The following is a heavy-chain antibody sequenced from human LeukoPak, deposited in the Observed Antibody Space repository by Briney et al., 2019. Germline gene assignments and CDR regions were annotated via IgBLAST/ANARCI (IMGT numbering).Heavy chain of an antibody. J-gene: IGHJ6*02. Sequence: SETLSLTCTVSGGSICSGSYYWSWIRQPAGKGLEWIGRIYTSGSTNYNPSLKSRVTISVDTSKNQFSLKLSSVTAADTAVYYCAREKGWELHNYYYGMDVWGQGTTVTVSS. V-gene: IGHV4-61*02. D-gene: IGHD1-26*01. CDR3: AREKGWELHNYYYGMDV. CDR1: GGSICSGSYY. CDR2: IYTSGST.